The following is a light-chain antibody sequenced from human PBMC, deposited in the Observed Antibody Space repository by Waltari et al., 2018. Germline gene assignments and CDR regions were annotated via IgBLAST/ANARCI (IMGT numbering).Light chain of an antibody. CDR1: NLGDKY. Sequence: SYELTQPPSVSVSPGQTASISCPGDNLGDKYTSWYQQKAGQSPVLVIYPDSRRPSGIPDRFSGSNSGNTATLTISGTQALDEADYYCLAWDSSTAVFGTGTKVTVL. J-gene: IGLJ1*01. CDR2: PDS. V-gene: IGLV3-1*01. CDR3: LAWDSSTAV.